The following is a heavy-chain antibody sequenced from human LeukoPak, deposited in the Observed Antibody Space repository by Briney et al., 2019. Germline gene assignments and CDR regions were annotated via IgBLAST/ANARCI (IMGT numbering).Heavy chain of an antibody. V-gene: IGHV4-34*08. D-gene: IGHD2-21*01. J-gene: IGHJ6*02. CDR3: ATHCGTMRCLHGMDV. CDR1: GFTVSDNY. CDR2: IHHSGNT. Sequence: LRLSCAASGFTVSDNYMTWVRQAPGKGLEWIGQIHHSGNTNYNPSLKSRVTISIDTSKNQLSLKLSSATAADTAVYYCATHCGTMRCLHGMDVWGQGTTVTVSS.